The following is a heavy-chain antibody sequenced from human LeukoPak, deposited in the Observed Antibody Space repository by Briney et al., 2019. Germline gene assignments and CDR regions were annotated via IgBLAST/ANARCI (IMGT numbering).Heavy chain of an antibody. CDR3: ARAPKLRFLEWLLLDY. Sequence: SETLSLTCAVYGGSFSGYYWSWIRQPPGKGLEWIGEINHSGSTNYNPSLKSRVTISVDTSKNQFSLKLSSVTAADTAVYYCARAPKLRFLEWLLLDYWGQGTLVTVSS. D-gene: IGHD3-3*01. J-gene: IGHJ4*02. CDR2: INHSGST. V-gene: IGHV4-34*01. CDR1: GGSFSGYY.